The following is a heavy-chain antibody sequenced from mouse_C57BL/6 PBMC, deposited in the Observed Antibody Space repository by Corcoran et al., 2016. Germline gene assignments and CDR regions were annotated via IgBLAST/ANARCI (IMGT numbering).Heavy chain of an antibody. D-gene: IGHD3-2*02. Sequence: QIQLVQFGPEQKKPRETVKISCTASGNTFTTYGMRWVKQAPGKGLKWMGWINTYSGVPTYADDFKGRFAFSLENSASTAYLQINNLKNEDTATYFCARHGDSSEPFAYWGQGTLVTVSA. J-gene: IGHJ3*01. V-gene: IGHV9-3*01. CDR3: ARHGDSSEPFAY. CDR2: INTYSGVP. CDR1: GNTFTTYG.